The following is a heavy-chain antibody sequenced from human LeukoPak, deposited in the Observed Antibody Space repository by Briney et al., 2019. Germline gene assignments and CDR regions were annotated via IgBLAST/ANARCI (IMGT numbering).Heavy chain of an antibody. Sequence: SETLSLTCTVSGGSISSSSYYWGWIRQPPGKGLEWIGSIYYSGSTYYNPSLKSRVTISVDTSKNQFSLKLSSVTAADTAVYYCARDLVTIGVGTHYYYYYYMDVWGKGTTVTVSS. D-gene: IGHD4-23*01. CDR3: ARDLVTIGVGTHYYYYYYMDV. CDR1: GGSISSSSYY. J-gene: IGHJ6*03. CDR2: IYYSGST. V-gene: IGHV4-39*07.